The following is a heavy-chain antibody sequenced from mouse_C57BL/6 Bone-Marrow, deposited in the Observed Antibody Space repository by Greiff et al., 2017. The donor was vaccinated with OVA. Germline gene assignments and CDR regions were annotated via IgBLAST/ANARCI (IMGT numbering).Heavy chain of an antibody. CDR1: GYAFTNYL. CDR3: ARPYYYGLYFDY. D-gene: IGHD1-1*01. V-gene: IGHV1-54*01. J-gene: IGHJ2*01. CDR2: INPGSGGT. Sequence: VQLVESGAELVRPGTSVKVSCKASGYAFTNYLIEWVKQRPGQGLEWIGVINPGSGGTNYNEKFKGKATLTADKSSSTAYMQLSSLTSEDSAVYFCARPYYYGLYFDYWGQGTTLTVSS.